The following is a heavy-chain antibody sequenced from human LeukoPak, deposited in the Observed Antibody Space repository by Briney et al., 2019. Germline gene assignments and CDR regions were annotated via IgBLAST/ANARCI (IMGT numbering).Heavy chain of an antibody. J-gene: IGHJ4*02. D-gene: IGHD5-12*01. CDR2: ISSSSSFI. Sequence: GRSLRLSCAASGFTFDDYAMHRVRQAPGKGLEWVSSISSSSSFIDYADSVKGRFTISRDNAKNSLYLQMNSLRAEDTAVYYCARDGRFQWEHSGYDSYWGQGTLVTVSS. V-gene: IGHV3-21*01. CDR3: ARDGRFQWEHSGYDSY. CDR1: GFTFDDYA.